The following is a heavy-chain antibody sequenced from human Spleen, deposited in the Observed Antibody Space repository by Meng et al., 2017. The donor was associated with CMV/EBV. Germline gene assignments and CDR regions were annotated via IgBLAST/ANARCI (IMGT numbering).Heavy chain of an antibody. D-gene: IGHD4-11*01. V-gene: IGHV3-48*03. CDR1: GFTFSSYE. CDR3: ARARMTTVTTFAFDI. CDR2: ISSSGNYM. Sequence: GGSLRLSCAASGFTFSSYEMNWVRQAPGKGLEWVSSISSSGNYMYYADSVKGRFSISRDNAKNSLYLQMNSLRAEDTAVYYCARARMTTVTTFAFDIWGQGTMVTVSS. J-gene: IGHJ3*02.